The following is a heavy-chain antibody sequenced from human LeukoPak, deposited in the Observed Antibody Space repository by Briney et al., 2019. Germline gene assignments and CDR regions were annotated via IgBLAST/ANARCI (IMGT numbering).Heavy chain of an antibody. D-gene: IGHD6-13*01. J-gene: IGHJ4*02. Sequence: PGGSLRLSCAASGFTFDDYAMHWVRQAPGKGLEWVSLISGGGGSTYYADSVKGRFTISRDNSKNSLYLQMNSLRTEDTALYYCAKDIRYDSSSWYPDYWGQGTLVTVSS. V-gene: IGHV3-43*02. CDR3: AKDIRYDSSSWYPDY. CDR1: GFTFDDYA. CDR2: ISGGGGST.